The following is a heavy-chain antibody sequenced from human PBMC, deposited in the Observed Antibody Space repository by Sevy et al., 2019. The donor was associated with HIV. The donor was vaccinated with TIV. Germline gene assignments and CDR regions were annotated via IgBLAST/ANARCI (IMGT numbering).Heavy chain of an antibody. J-gene: IGHJ4*02. CDR3: VREGLGGFSYSLDC. CDR1: GGSLGDHY. Sequence: ETLSLTCAVYGGSLGDHYWSWIRQPPGKGLEWVATMNQDGTERDYVDSVKGRFTISRDNTKTSLFLQMNSLSAEDTGVYYCVREGLGGFSYSLDCWGQGTLVTVSS. V-gene: IGHV3-7*01. D-gene: IGHD3-16*01. CDR2: MNQDGTER.